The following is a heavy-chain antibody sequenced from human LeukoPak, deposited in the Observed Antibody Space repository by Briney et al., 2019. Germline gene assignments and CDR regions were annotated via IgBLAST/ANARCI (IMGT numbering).Heavy chain of an antibody. CDR1: GVTFSNYG. D-gene: IGHD2-2*01. CDR3: AKDLYQLLSLDY. Sequence: GGSLRLSCAASGVTFSNYGMHWVRQAPGKGLDWVAFIRYDGSKKYYADSVKGRFTISRDNSKNTLYLQMNSLRAEDTAVYYCAKDLYQLLSLDYWGQGTLVTVSS. J-gene: IGHJ4*02. V-gene: IGHV3-30*02. CDR2: IRYDGSKK.